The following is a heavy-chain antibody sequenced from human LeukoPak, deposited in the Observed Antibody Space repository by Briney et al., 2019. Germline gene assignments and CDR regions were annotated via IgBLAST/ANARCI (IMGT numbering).Heavy chain of an antibody. V-gene: IGHV3-30*18. CDR3: AKDPGYTYGSGGLDI. D-gene: IGHD5-18*01. J-gene: IGHJ3*02. CDR1: GFTFRNYG. CDR2: ISFDAGTK. Sequence: GGSLRLSCAASGFTFRNYGTHWVRQAPGKGLEWVAVISFDAGTKHYADSVKGRFTPSRDNSENTLYLQMDSLRAEDTAVYYCAKDPGYTYGSGGLDIWGLGTLVTVSS.